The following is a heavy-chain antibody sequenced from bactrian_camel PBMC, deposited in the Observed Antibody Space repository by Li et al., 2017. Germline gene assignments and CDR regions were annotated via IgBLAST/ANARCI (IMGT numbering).Heavy chain of an antibody. Sequence: HVQLVESGGGSVQSGGSLRLSCAASGYTFSTGYMAWFRQAPGAEREGVAAVDSDPTTTYAASVQGRFTISLDNAKNTLYLQMNNLKPEDTAMYYCAAEEIPRMAPDEALDPRNFEYWGRGTQVTVS. V-gene: IGHV3S53*01. J-gene: IGHJ4*01. CDR3: AAEEIPRMAPDEALDPRNFEY. D-gene: IGHD1*01. CDR2: VDSDPTT. CDR1: GYTFSTGY.